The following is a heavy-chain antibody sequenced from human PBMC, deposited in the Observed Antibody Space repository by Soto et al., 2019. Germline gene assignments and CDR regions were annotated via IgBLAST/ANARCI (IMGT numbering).Heavy chain of an antibody. J-gene: IGHJ5*02. V-gene: IGHV3-73*01. CDR1: GFTFSDSA. Sequence: PVGSLRLSCVASGFTFSDSAMHWVRQASGKGLEWVGRIKTKVDNYATAYAASVRGRFTVSRDDSQNSAYPQMNSLKAEDTAVYFCTRLSYGDFRFDPWGQGTLVTVSS. CDR3: TRLSYGDFRFDP. D-gene: IGHD2-21*02. CDR2: IKTKVDNYAT.